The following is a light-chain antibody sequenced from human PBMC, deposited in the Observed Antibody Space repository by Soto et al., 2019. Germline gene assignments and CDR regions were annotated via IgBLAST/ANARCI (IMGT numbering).Light chain of an antibody. CDR1: QSVRSDY. Sequence: EIVLTQSPGTLSLSPGERATLSCRASQSVRSDYLAWYQQKPGQAPRLHIYGASTRATGIPDRFTGSGSGTDFTITISRLEHEDFAVYYCQPYGSSPRTFGQGTQVEIK. J-gene: IGKJ1*01. V-gene: IGKV3-20*01. CDR2: GAS. CDR3: QPYGSSPRT.